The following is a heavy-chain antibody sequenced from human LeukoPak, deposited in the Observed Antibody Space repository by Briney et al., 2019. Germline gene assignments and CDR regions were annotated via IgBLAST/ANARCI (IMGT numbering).Heavy chain of an antibody. Sequence: ASVKVSCKASGYTFTSYDINWVRQATGQGLEWMGWMNPNSGNTGYAQKFQGRVTMTRNTSISTAYMELSRLRSDDTAVYYCAREGVSTLSARQFDPWGQGILVTVSS. CDR1: GYTFTSYD. D-gene: IGHD3-10*01. CDR3: AREGVSTLSARQFDP. CDR2: MNPNSGNT. V-gene: IGHV1-8*01. J-gene: IGHJ5*02.